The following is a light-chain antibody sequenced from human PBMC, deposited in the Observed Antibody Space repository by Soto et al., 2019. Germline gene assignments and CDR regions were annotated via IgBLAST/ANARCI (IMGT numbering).Light chain of an antibody. CDR3: QRSFSTPYT. Sequence: DIQMTQSPSSLSASVGDRVTITCRASQSISTDLNWYQQKPRKARNLLIYAASTWQSGVPSRISGSGSAKAFTLTISSLQPDDLVNYSCQRSFSTPYTFGQWTKLEIK. J-gene: IGKJ2*01. CDR1: QSISTD. V-gene: IGKV1-39*01. CDR2: AAS.